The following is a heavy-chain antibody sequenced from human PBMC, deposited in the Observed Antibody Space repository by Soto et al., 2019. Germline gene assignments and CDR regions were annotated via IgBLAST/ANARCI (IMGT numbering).Heavy chain of an antibody. CDR3: ARDNYFYDSPGPMEDDYYYNGMAV. CDR2: ISSRITTM. V-gene: IGHV3-48*02. CDR1: GFTLSSYS. D-gene: IGHD3-22*01. Sequence: PGGSLILPCAASGFTLSSYSMNWVRQAPGKGVEWISYISSRITTMYYADSVKGRFTISRDNAKKLHYLRMNSLRDDGTVVYYRARDNYFYDSPGPMEDDYYYNGMAVWGTGTTV. J-gene: IGHJ6*04.